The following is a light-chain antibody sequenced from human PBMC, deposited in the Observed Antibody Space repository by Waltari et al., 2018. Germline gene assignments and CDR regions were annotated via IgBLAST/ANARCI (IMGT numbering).Light chain of an antibody. CDR3: QQYNNWPPRYT. CDR2: GAS. Sequence: EIVMTQSPATLSVSPGERATLSCRASQSVSSNLAWYQPKPGQAPRLLTYGASTRATGIPARFSGSGSGTEFTLTISSLQSEDFAVYYCQQYNNWPPRYTFGQGTKLEIK. J-gene: IGKJ2*01. V-gene: IGKV3-15*01. CDR1: QSVSSN.